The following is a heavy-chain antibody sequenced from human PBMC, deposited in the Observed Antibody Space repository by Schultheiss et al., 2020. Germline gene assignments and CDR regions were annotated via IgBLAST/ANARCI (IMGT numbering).Heavy chain of an antibody. CDR1: GFSLSTSGVG. CDR3: ARYSGSFYYFDF. Sequence: SGPTLVKPTQTLTLTCTFSGFSLSTSGVGVGWIRQPPGKALEWLALIDWDDDKYYSTSLKTRLTISKDTSKNQVVLTMTNMDPVDTATYYCARYSGSFYYFDFWGKGTLVTVSS. J-gene: IGHJ4*02. D-gene: IGHD1-26*01. CDR2: IDWDDDK. V-gene: IGHV2-70*01.